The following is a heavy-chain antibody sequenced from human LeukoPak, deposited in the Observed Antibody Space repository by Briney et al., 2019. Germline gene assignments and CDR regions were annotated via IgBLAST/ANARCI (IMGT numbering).Heavy chain of an antibody. CDR3: VRHRRVAVAGFDY. CDR1: GGSISSYY. Sequence: SSETLSLTCTVSGGSISSYYWSWIRQPPGKGLEWIGYIYYSGSTNYNPSLKRRVTISVDTSKNQFSLKLTSVTAADTAVYYCVRHRRVAVAGFDYWGQGTLVTVSS. CDR2: IYYSGST. V-gene: IGHV4-59*08. D-gene: IGHD6-19*01. J-gene: IGHJ4*02.